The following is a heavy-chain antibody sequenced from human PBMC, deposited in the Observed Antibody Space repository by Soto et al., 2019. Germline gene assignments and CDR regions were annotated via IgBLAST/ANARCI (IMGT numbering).Heavy chain of an antibody. D-gene: IGHD3-3*01. V-gene: IGHV3-15*01. Sequence: GGSLRLSCAASGFTFSNAWMSWVRQAPGKGLEWVGRIKSKTDGGTTDYAAPVKGRFTISRDDSKNTLYLQMNSLKTEDTAVYYCTTDAPYYDQGWFDPWGQGTLVTVSS. CDR1: GFTFSNAW. CDR3: TTDAPYYDQGWFDP. CDR2: IKSKTDGGTT. J-gene: IGHJ5*02.